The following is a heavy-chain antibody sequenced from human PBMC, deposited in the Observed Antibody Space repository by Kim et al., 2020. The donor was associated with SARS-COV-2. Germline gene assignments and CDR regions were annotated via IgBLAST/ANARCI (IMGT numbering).Heavy chain of an antibody. J-gene: IGHJ1*01. CDR3: ARDGYYDSSGYSFPEYFQH. Sequence: GRVTMTRDTSTSTVYMELSSLRSEDTAVYYCARDGYYDSSGYSFPEYFQHWGQGTLVTVSS. D-gene: IGHD3-22*01. V-gene: IGHV1-46*01.